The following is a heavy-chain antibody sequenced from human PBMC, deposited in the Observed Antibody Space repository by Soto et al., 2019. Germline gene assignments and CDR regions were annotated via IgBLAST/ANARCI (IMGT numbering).Heavy chain of an antibody. V-gene: IGHV4-39*01. J-gene: IGHJ4*02. CDR2: IYFRGNT. Sequence: QLQLQESGPGLVKPSETLSLTCSVSGDSINSDKYYWGWIRQPPGKGLGWIGSIYFRGNTYYNRSLETRVTISLDRSKIQFSLKLTSVTAADSAVYFCARLEGLATISYYFDFWGQGALVTVSS. D-gene: IGHD3-9*01. CDR1: GDSINSDKYY. CDR3: ARLEGLATISYYFDF.